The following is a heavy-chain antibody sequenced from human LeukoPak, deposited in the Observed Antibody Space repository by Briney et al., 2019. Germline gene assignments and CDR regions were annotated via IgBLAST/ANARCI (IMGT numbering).Heavy chain of an antibody. CDR1: GYTFTNYW. Sequence: GESLKISCKASGYTFTNYWIGWVRQVPGKGLEWMGIIYPGYSDTRYSPSFQGQVTISADKSSSTAYLRWRSLKASDTAMYYCASRTKSFGMIDAFDVWGQGTMVTVSS. CDR3: ASRTKSFGMIDAFDV. D-gene: IGHD3-3*01. V-gene: IGHV5-51*01. CDR2: IYPGYSDT. J-gene: IGHJ3*01.